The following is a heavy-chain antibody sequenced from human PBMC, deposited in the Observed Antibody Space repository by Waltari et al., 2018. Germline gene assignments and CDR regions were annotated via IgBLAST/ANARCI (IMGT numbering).Heavy chain of an antibody. CDR2: IYYSGST. V-gene: IGHV4-59*11. Sequence: QVHPQESCPGLVKPSETLPLPCTCSAGYISSHAWSWTRQPAGKGLEWIGYIYYSGSTNYNPSLKSRATIAVDTSKNQFSLKLRSVTAADTAVYFCAREGGGLSFDTWGQGTLVTVSS. J-gene: IGHJ5*02. CDR3: AREGGGLSFDT. CDR1: AGYISSHA. D-gene: IGHD3-16*01.